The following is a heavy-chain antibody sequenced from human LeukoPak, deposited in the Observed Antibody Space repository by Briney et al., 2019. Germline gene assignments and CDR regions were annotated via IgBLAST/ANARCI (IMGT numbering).Heavy chain of an antibody. J-gene: IGHJ4*02. D-gene: IGHD2-15*01. V-gene: IGHV3-30*02. Sequence: PGGSLRLSCAASGFTFSSYGMHWVHQAPGKGLEWVAYIQYDGSNEQYADSVKGRFSISRDSSKNILYLQMNSLRAEDTAVYYCARDDLESGGTCYFDYWGQGALVTVSS. CDR1: GFTFSSYG. CDR2: IQYDGSNE. CDR3: ARDDLESGGTCYFDY.